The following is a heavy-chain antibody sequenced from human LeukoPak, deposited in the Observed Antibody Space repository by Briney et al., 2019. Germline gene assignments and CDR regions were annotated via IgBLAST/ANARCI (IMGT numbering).Heavy chain of an antibody. D-gene: IGHD3-22*01. Sequence: SETLSLTCTVSGGSISSYYWSWIRQPPGKGLEWIGEINHSGSTNYNPSLKSRVTISVDTSKNQFSLKLSSVTAADTAVYYCAAAYYDSSGYYYVGYWGQGTLVTVSS. CDR3: AAAYYDSSGYYYVGY. CDR1: GGSISSYY. J-gene: IGHJ4*02. CDR2: INHSGST. V-gene: IGHV4-34*01.